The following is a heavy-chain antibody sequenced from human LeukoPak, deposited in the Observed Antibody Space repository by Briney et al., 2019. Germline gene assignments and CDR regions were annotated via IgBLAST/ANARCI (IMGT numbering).Heavy chain of an antibody. D-gene: IGHD3-3*01. J-gene: IGHJ4*02. Sequence: GGSLRLSCAASGFTFNYAWMSWVRQVPGKGLEWVGRIKSKTDGGTTDYAAPVKGRFTISRDDSKNTLYLQMNSLKTEDTAVYYCTTENYDFWSGYSQFDYWGQGTLVTVSS. CDR2: IKSKTDGGTT. CDR3: TTENYDFWSGYSQFDY. V-gene: IGHV3-15*01. CDR1: GFTFNYAW.